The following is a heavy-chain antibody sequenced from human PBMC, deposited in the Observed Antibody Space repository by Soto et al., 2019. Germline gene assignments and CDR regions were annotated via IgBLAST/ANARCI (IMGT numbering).Heavy chain of an antibody. Sequence: SETLSLTCAVSGYSISSGYYLGWIRQPPGKGLEWIGSIYHSGSTYYNPSLKSRVTISVDTSKNQFSLKLSSVTAADTAVYYCAREYRKIGYCSSTSCPPGFDPWGQGTLVTVS. CDR3: AREYRKIGYCSSTSCPPGFDP. V-gene: IGHV4-38-2*02. CDR2: IYHSGST. J-gene: IGHJ5*02. D-gene: IGHD2-2*01. CDR1: GYSISSGYY.